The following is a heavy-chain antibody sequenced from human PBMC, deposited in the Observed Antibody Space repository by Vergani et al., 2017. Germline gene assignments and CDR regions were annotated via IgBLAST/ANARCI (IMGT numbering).Heavy chain of an antibody. J-gene: IGHJ6*03. CDR1: GGTFSSYA. CDR2: IIPIFGTA. D-gene: IGHD3-22*01. CDR3: ASTFYDSSGYYLKVGYYYYYMDV. V-gene: IGHV1-69*01. Sequence: QVQLVQSGAEVKKPGSSVKVSCKASGGTFSSYAISWVRQAPGQGLEWMGGIIPIFGTANYAQKFQGRVTITADESTSTAYMELRSLRSEDTAVYYCASTFYDSSGYYLKVGYYYYYMDVWGKGTTVTVSS.